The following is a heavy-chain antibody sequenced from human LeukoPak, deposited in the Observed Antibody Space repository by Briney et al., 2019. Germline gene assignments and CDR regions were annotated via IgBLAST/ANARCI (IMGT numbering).Heavy chain of an antibody. V-gene: IGHV4-34*01. Sequence: SETLSLTCAVYGGSFSGYYWSWIRQPPGKGLEWIGEINHSGSTNYNPSLKSRVTISVDTSKNQFSLKLSSVTAADTAVYYCARQGEAYCGGDCYSYYYYYYMDVWGKGTTVTVSS. CDR2: INHSGST. J-gene: IGHJ6*03. CDR1: GGSFSGYY. D-gene: IGHD2-21*02. CDR3: ARQGEAYCGGDCYSYYYYYYMDV.